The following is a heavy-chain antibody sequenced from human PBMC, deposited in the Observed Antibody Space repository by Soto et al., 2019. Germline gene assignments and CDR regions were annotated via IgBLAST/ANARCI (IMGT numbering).Heavy chain of an antibody. CDR3: ARVGSGYDSYWFDP. CDR1: GGSVSSGSYY. J-gene: IGHJ5*02. D-gene: IGHD5-12*01. CDR2: IYYSGST. V-gene: IGHV4-61*01. Sequence: PSETLSLTCTVSGGSVSSGSYYWSWIRQPPGKGLEWIGYIYYSGSTNYNPSLKSRVTISVDTSKNQFSLRLSSVTAADTAVYYCARVGSGYDSYWFDPWGQGTLVTVSS.